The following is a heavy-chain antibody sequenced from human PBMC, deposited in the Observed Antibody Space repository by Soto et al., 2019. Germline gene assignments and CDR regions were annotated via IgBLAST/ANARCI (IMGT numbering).Heavy chain of an antibody. CDR1: GFTFSSYA. CDR3: ARDLAPYGDYVWYYSGMDV. J-gene: IGHJ6*02. D-gene: IGHD4-17*01. Sequence: GGSLRLSCAASGFTFSSYAMHWVRQAPGKGLEWVAVISYDGSNKYYADSVKGRFTISRDNSKNTLYLQMNSLRAEDTAVYYCARDLAPYGDYVWYYSGMDVWGQGTTVTVSS. V-gene: IGHV3-30-3*01. CDR2: ISYDGSNK.